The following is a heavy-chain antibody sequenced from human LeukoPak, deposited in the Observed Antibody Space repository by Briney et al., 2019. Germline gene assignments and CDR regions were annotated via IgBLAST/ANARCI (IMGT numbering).Heavy chain of an antibody. CDR2: IIPIFGTA. CDR3: ARDAYDYVWGSYRRAGYYFDY. D-gene: IGHD3-16*02. Sequence: SVKVSCKASGGTFSSYAISWARQAPGQGLEWMGRIIPIFGTANYAQKFQGRVTITTDESTSTAYMELSSLRSEDTAVYYCARDAYDYVWGSYRRAGYYFDYWGQGTLVTVSS. CDR1: GGTFSSYA. J-gene: IGHJ4*02. V-gene: IGHV1-69*05.